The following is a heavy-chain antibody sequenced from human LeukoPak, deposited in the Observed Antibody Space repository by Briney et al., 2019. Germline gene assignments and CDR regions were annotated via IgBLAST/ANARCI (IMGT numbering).Heavy chain of an antibody. D-gene: IGHD2-8*01. V-gene: IGHV4-31*03. J-gene: IGHJ5*02. CDR1: GGSISSGGYY. CDR3: AIFRIRNGAFDP. CDR2: IYYSGST. Sequence: SQTLSLTCTVSGGSISSGGYYWSWIRQHPGKGLEWIGYIYYSGSTYYNPSLKSRVTISVDTSKNQFSLKLSSVTAADTAVYYRAIFRIRNGAFDPWGQGTLVTVSS.